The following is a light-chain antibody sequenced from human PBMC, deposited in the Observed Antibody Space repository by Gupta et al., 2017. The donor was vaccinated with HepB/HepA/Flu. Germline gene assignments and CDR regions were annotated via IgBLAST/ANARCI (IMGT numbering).Light chain of an antibody. CDR1: QAVSYY. CDR2: AAS. CDR3: LQDYKYPFS. V-gene: IGKV1-16*01. Sequence: DIRMTQFPSSLSASVGDRVTITCRASQAVSYYLAWFQHKPGKAPRSLIYAASTLQSGVPSRFIGSGSGTDFTLTISGLQPEDFATYYCLQDYKYPFSFGPGTKVDIK. J-gene: IGKJ3*01.